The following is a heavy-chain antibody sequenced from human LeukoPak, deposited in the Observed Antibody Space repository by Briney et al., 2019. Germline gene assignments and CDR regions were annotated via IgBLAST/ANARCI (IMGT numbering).Heavy chain of an antibody. V-gene: IGHV7-4-1*02. D-gene: IGHD4-17*01. J-gene: IGHJ4*02. Sequence: GASVKVSCKTSGYTFISYAINWVRQAPGQGLEWMGWINTNTGNPTYAQGFTGRFVFSLDTFVSPAYLQISRLETEDTAIYYCARSNNDGDYLGVGFDYWGQGALVTVSS. CDR2: INTNTGNP. CDR1: GYTFISYA. CDR3: ARSNNDGDYLGVGFDY.